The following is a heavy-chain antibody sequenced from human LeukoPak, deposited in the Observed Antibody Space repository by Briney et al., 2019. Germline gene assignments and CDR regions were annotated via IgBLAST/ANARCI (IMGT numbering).Heavy chain of an antibody. CDR2: IYYSGST. Sequence: SETLSLTCTVSGGSISSYYWSWIRQPPGKGLEWIGYIYYSGSTNYNPSLKSRVTISVDTSKNQFSLKLSSVTAADTAVYYCARWRDPDSSGYYYYFDYRGQGTLVTVSS. CDR1: GGSISSYY. J-gene: IGHJ4*02. V-gene: IGHV4-59*08. CDR3: ARWRDPDSSGYYYYFDY. D-gene: IGHD3-22*01.